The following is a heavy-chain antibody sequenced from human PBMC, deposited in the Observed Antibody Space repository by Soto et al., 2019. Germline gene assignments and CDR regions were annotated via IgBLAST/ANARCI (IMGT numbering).Heavy chain of an antibody. Sequence: QVQLVQSGAEVKKPGASVKVSCKASGYTFTSYYMHWVRQAPGQGLEWMGIINPSGGSTSYAQKFQGRVTMTRDTSTSTVYMELSSLRSEDTAVYYCAGSSYDILTGYNHGGWFDPWGQGTLVTVSS. CDR3: AGSSYDILTGYNHGGWFDP. J-gene: IGHJ5*02. CDR1: GYTFTSYY. V-gene: IGHV1-46*01. D-gene: IGHD3-9*01. CDR2: INPSGGST.